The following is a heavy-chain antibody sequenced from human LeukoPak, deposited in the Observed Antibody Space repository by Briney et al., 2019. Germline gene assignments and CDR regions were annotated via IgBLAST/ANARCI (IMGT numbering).Heavy chain of an antibody. V-gene: IGHV3-23*01. CDR1: GITLSNYG. CDR2: ISYSGGST. J-gene: IGHJ4*02. D-gene: IGHD3-10*01. CDR3: AKRGVVIRVILVGFHKQAYYFDS. Sequence: GGSLRLSCAVSGITLSNYGMSWVCQAPGKGLEWVAGISYSGGSTNYADSVKGRFTISRDNAKNTLYLQMNSLRAEDTAVYFCAKRGVVIRVILVGFHKQAYYFDSWGQGALVTVSS.